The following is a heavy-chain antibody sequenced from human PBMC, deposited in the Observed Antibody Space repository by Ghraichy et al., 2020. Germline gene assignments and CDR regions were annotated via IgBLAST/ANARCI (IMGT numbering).Heavy chain of an antibody. CDR1: GGSFSGYY. CDR2: INHSGST. Sequence: SETLSLTCAVYGGSFSGYYWSWIRQPPGKGLEWIGEINHSGSTNYNPSLKSRVTISVDTSKNQFSLKLSSVTAADTAVYYCAAVAVAGKGQDYWGQGTLVTVSS. CDR3: AAVAVAGKGQDY. V-gene: IGHV4-34*01. J-gene: IGHJ4*02. D-gene: IGHD6-19*01.